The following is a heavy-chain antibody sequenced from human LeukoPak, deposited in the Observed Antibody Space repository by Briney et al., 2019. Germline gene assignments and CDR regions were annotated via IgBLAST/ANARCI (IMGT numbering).Heavy chain of an antibody. CDR3: ARGTVTTLFDY. V-gene: IGHV4-4*02. CDR2: ISHSGST. J-gene: IGHJ4*02. Sequence: SGTLSLTCAVSGGSISSSNWWTWVRQPPGKGLEWIGEISHSGSTNYNPSLKSRVTISVDNSKNHFSLNLSSVTAADTAVYYCARGTVTTLFDYWGQGTLVTVSS. CDR1: GGSISSSNW. D-gene: IGHD4-17*01.